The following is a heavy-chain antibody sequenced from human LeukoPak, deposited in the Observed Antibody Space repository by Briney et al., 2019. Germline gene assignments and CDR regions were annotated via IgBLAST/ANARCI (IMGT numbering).Heavy chain of an antibody. CDR3: AKGGSRHADY. CDR1: GITFSSYW. J-gene: IGHJ4*02. Sequence: GGSLRLSCAASGITFSSYWMHWVRQAPGKGLVWVSRINSDGSSTSYADSVKGRFTISRDNDSLRAEDTAVYYCAKGGSRHADYWGQGTLVTVSS. CDR2: INSDGSST. V-gene: IGHV3-74*01. D-gene: IGHD1-26*01.